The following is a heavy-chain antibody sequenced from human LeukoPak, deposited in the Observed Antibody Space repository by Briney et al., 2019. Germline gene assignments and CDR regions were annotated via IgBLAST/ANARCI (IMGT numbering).Heavy chain of an antibody. CDR3: GRGREYGGYQEYYFDS. V-gene: IGHV1-46*01. Sequence: GASVKVSCKASGYTFSNYYLNWVRQAPGQGLEWMGIVNPLDGSTSYAQKFRGRVTMTSDTSTTTVYMELDSLRSEDTAVYFCGRGREYGGYQEYYFDSWGQGNLVSVSS. D-gene: IGHD2-15*01. J-gene: IGHJ4*02. CDR1: GYTFSNYY. CDR2: VNPLDGST.